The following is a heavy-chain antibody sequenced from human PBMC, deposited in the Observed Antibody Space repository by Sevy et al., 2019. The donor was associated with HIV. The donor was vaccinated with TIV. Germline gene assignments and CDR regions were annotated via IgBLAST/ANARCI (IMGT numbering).Heavy chain of an antibody. V-gene: IGHV3-9*03. D-gene: IGHD6-13*01. J-gene: IGHJ4*02. CDR3: AKDYYSSSWYSIDY. Sequence: GGSLRLSCAASGFTFDDYAMHWVRQVPGKGLEWVSGISWNGDNIVYADSVKGRFTISRDNAKNSLYLQMNSLRPEDMALYYCAKDYYSSSWYSIDYWGQGTLVTVSS. CDR2: ISWNGDNI. CDR1: GFTFDDYA.